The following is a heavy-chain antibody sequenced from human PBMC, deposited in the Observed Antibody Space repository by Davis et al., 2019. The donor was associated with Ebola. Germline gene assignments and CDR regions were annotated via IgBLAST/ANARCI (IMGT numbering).Heavy chain of an antibody. D-gene: IGHD3-10*01. Sequence: MPSETLSLTCTVSGGSISSGGYYWSWIRQPPGKGLEWIGYIYYSGSTNYNPSLKSRVTISVDTSKNQFSLKLSSVTAADTAVYYCARDMLLVRGVIISNWFDPWGQGTLVTVSS. CDR2: IYYSGST. CDR1: GGSISSGGYY. J-gene: IGHJ5*02. V-gene: IGHV4-61*08. CDR3: ARDMLLVRGVIISNWFDP.